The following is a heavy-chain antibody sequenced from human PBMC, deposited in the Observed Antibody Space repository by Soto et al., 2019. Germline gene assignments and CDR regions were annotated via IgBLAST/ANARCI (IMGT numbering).Heavy chain of an antibody. CDR3: ANGQIYSSGWLPRQRANAFDI. CDR2: ISYDGSNK. Sequence: VQLVESGGGVVQPGRSLRLSCEASGFTFSSYGMHWVGQAPGKGLEWVAVISYDGSNKYYADSVKGRFTISRDNYKNTLYQQMNSRRAEDTAVSYCANGQIYSSGWLPRQRANAFDIWGQGTMVTVSS. D-gene: IGHD6-19*01. J-gene: IGHJ3*02. V-gene: IGHV3-30*18. CDR1: GFTFSSYG.